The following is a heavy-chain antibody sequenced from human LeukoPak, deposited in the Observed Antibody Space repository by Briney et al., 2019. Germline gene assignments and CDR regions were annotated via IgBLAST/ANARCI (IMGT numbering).Heavy chain of an antibody. CDR3: ARDPGYSFDY. D-gene: IGHD5-18*01. Sequence: SVKVSCKASGYTFTGYYMHWVRQAPGQGLEWMGGIIPIFGTANYAQKFQGRVTITADESTSTAYMELSSLRSEDTAVYYCARDPGYSFDYWGQGTLVTVSS. J-gene: IGHJ4*02. CDR2: IIPIFGTA. CDR1: GYTFTGYY. V-gene: IGHV1-69*13.